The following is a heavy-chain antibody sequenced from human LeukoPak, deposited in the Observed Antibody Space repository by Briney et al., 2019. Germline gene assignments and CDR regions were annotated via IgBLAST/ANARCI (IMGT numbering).Heavy chain of an antibody. D-gene: IGHD6-19*01. J-gene: IGHJ4*02. CDR2: IIPIFGTA. V-gene: IGHV1-69*01. CDR3: ASYSSGWLPSLYYFDY. CDR1: GGTFSSYA. Sequence: SVKVSCKASGGTFSSYAISWVRQAPGQGLEWMGGIIPIFGTANYAQKFQGRVTITADESTSTAYMELSSLRSEDTAVYYCASYSSGWLPSLYYFDYWAQGTLVTVSS.